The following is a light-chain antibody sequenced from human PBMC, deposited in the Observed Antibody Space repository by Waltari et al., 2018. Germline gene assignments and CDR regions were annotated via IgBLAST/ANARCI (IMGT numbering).Light chain of an antibody. CDR2: DVS. Sequence: QSALTQPASVSGYPGQSITIFCPGTTSDVGFYNYVSWYQKHPGKAPKVIIYDVSPRPSGMSNRFSGSKSGNTASLTISGLQADDEADYYCKSYTGTGSWVFGGGTKLTVL. CDR1: TSDVGFYNY. J-gene: IGLJ3*02. CDR3: KSYTGTGSWV. V-gene: IGLV2-14*03.